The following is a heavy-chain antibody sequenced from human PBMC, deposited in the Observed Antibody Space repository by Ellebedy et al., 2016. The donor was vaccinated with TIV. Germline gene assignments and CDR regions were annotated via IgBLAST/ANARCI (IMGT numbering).Heavy chain of an antibody. D-gene: IGHD6-6*01. CDR1: GFTFSNFA. J-gene: IGHJ3*02. CDR2: ISGGGDNT. V-gene: IGHV3-23*01. CDR3: ARASSIAFDN. Sequence: GESLKISCAASGFTFSNFAMTWVRQAPGKGLEWVSTISGGGDNTYYADSVKGRFTISRDNSKNMMYLQMDSLRPEDTAIYYCARASSIAFDNWGQGTMVTVSA.